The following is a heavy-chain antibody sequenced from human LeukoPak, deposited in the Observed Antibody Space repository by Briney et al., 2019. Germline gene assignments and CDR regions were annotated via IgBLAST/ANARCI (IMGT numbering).Heavy chain of an antibody. D-gene: IGHD5-18*01. CDR3: ARRGYSLDY. J-gene: IGHJ4*02. Sequence: SETLSLTCAVYGGSFSGYYWSWIRQPPGKGLEWIGEINHSGSTNYNPSLKSRITISVDTPKNQFSLKLSSVTAADTAVYYCARRGYSLDYWGQGALVTVSS. CDR2: INHSGST. CDR1: GGSFSGYY. V-gene: IGHV4-34*01.